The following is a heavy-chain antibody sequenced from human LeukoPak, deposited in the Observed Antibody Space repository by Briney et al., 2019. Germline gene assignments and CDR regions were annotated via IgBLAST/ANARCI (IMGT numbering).Heavy chain of an antibody. J-gene: IGHJ6*02. CDR3: ARDPSTPQSWALRYYGMDV. Sequence: VASVKVSCKASGYTFTSYYMHWVRQAPGQGLEWMGIINPNGGSTTYAQKFQGRVTMSRDTSTSTVYMELSSLRSEDTAVYYCARDPSTPQSWALRYYGMDVWGQGTTVTVSS. CDR1: GYTFTSYY. D-gene: IGHD1-26*01. CDR2: INPNGGST. V-gene: IGHV1-46*01.